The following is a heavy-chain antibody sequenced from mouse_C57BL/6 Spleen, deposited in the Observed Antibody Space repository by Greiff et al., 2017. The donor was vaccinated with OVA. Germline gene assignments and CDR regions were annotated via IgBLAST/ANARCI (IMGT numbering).Heavy chain of an antibody. Sequence: EVQRVESGGGLVKPGGSLKLSCAASGFTFSDYGMHWVRQAPEKGLEWVAYISSGSSTIYYADTVKGRFTISRDNAKNTLFLQMTSLRSEDTAMYYCATLITTGEDFDYWGQSTTLTVSS. J-gene: IGHJ2*01. D-gene: IGHD1-1*01. CDR3: ATLITTGEDFDY. CDR1: GFTFSDYG. CDR2: ISSGSSTI. V-gene: IGHV5-17*01.